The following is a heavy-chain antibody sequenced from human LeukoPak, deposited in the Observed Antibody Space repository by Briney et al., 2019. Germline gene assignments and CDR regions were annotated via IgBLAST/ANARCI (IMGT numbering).Heavy chain of an antibody. CDR2: ISYEGSNK. D-gene: IGHD2-15*01. V-gene: IGHV3-30*04. J-gene: IGHJ4*02. Sequence: AGGSLRLSCAASGFTLGSYAMHWVRQAPGKWLEWVAVISYEGSNKYYADSVKGRFTISRDNSENTLYLQMNSLRAEDTAVYYCARGEYTATPPGYYFDYWGQGTLVTVSS. CDR3: ARGEYTATPPGYYFDY. CDR1: GFTLGSYA.